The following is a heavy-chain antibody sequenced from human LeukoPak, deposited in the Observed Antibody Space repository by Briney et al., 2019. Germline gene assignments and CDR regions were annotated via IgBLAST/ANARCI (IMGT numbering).Heavy chain of an antibody. D-gene: IGHD2-21*01. V-gene: IGHV3-30*18. Sequence: GGSLRLSCAASGFTFSTYGMHWVRQAAGKGLEWVAVISYDGSNEYYADSVKGRFTISRDNSKNTLYLQMSSLRAEDTAVYYCAKEFNRGLPDYWGQGTLVTVPS. CDR3: AKEFNRGLPDY. CDR2: ISYDGSNE. CDR1: GFTFSTYG. J-gene: IGHJ4*02.